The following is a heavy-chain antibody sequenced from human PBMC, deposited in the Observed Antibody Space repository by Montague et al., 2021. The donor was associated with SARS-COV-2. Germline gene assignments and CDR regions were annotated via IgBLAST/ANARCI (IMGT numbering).Heavy chain of an antibody. D-gene: IGHD6-19*01. CDR2: VYYNGDT. CDR1: GGSIASHY. CDR3: SGGWAFDA. J-gene: IGHJ3*01. V-gene: IGHV4-59*08. Sequence: SETLSLTCTVSGGSIASHYWNWIRQSPSKRPEWIGYVYYNGDTKNNPSLQRRVTISIDTSENQFSLRLNSVTAADTAVYFCSGGWAFDAWGQGALVTVSS.